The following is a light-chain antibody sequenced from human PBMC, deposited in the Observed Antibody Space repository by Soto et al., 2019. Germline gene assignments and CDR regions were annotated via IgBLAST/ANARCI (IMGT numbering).Light chain of an antibody. J-gene: IGKJ1*01. CDR3: HQHNNWWT. CDR1: QSVSSN. CDR2: GAS. Sequence: DIVITQPPATMSVSPGERATLSCRASQSVSSNLAWYQQKPGQAPRLLIYGASTRAAGIPARFSGSGSGTDFTLTITSLQSEDFGVYYCHQHNNWWTFGQGTKVDIK. V-gene: IGKV3-15*01.